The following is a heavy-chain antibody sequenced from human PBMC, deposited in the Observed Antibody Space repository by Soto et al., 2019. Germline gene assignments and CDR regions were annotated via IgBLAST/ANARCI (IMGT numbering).Heavy chain of an antibody. V-gene: IGHV1-69*02. CDR3: ARESGYSGYDFDY. CDR2: IIPILGIA. D-gene: IGHD5-12*01. J-gene: IGHJ4*02. Sequence: QVQLVQSGAEVKKPGSSVKVSCKASGGTFSSYTISWVRQAPGQGLEWMGRIIPILGIANYAQKCQGRVTITADKSESTAYRELRSMRSEDTAVYYCARESGYSGYDFDYWGQGTLVTVSS. CDR1: GGTFSSYT.